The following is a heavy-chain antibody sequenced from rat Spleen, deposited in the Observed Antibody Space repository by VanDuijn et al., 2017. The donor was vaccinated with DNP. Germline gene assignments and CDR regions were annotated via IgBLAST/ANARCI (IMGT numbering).Heavy chain of an antibody. V-gene: IGHV1-43*01. CDR3: ARRRLPYWYLDF. J-gene: IGHJ1*01. CDR2: INTGSGGT. CDR1: GYTFTTYY. D-gene: IGHD1-4*01. Sequence: QVQLQQSGAELAKPGSSVKISCEASGYTFTTYYIGWIKQTTRQGLEYIGYINTGSGGTNYNEKFRGKATLTVDTSSNTAFMQLSSLTPDDSAVYYCARRRLPYWYLDFWGPGTMVTLSS.